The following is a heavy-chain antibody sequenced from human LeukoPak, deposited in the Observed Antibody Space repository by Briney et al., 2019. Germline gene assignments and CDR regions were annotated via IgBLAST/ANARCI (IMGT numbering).Heavy chain of an antibody. J-gene: IGHJ4*02. Sequence: GASVKVSCKASGYTFISYGISWVRQAPGQGLGWMGRIIPIFGTANYAQKFQGRVTITTDESTSTAYMEQSSLRSEDTAVYYCAMTTTYYYDSSGYFTNGRGDYWGQGTLVTVSS. CDR3: AMTTTYYYDSSGYFTNGRGDY. CDR2: IIPIFGTA. D-gene: IGHD3-22*01. V-gene: IGHV1-69*05. CDR1: GYTFISYG.